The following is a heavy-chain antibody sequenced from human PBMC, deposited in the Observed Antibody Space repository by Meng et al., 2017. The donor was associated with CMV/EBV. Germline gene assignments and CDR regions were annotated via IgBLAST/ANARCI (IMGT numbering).Heavy chain of an antibody. CDR2: INHSGST. D-gene: IGHD2-15*01. J-gene: IGHJ6*02. CDR3: ARGGAANYYYYGMDV. V-gene: IGHV4-34*01. Sequence: GSLRLSCAVYGGSFSGYYWSWIRQPPGKGLEWIGEINHSGSTNYNPSLKSRVTISVDTSKTQFSLKLSSVTAADTAVYYCARGGAANYYYYGMDVWGQGTTVTVSS. CDR1: GGSFSGYY.